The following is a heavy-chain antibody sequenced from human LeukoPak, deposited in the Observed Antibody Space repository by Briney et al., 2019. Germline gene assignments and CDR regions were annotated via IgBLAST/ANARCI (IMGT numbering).Heavy chain of an antibody. CDR3: ARDQGGYDFDAFDI. V-gene: IGHV3-7*01. J-gene: IGHJ3*02. CDR2: IKQDGSEK. Sequence: GGSLRLSCAASGFTFSSYWMSWVRQAPGKGLEWVANIKQDGSEKYYVDSVKGRFTISRDNAKNSLYLQMNSLGAEDTAVYYCARDQGGYDFDAFDIWGQGTMVTVSS. D-gene: IGHD5-12*01. CDR1: GFTFSSYW.